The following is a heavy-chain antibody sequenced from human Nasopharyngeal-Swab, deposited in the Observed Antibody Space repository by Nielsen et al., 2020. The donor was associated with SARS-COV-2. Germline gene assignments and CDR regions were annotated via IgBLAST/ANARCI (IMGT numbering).Heavy chain of an antibody. D-gene: IGHD3-10*01. CDR1: GGSFSGYS. J-gene: IGHJ4*02. V-gene: IGHV4-34*01. CDR2: INHSGGT. Sequence: SETLSLTCAVYGGSFSGYSWSWIRQPPGKGLEWIGEINHSGGTNYNPSLKSRVTISVDTSKNQFSLKLSSVTAADAAVYYCARGYYGSGSYPFDYWGQGTLVTVSS. CDR3: ARGYYGSGSYPFDY.